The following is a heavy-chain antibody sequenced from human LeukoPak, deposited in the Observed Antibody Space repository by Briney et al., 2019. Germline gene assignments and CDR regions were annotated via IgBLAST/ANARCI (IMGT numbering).Heavy chain of an antibody. CDR1: GFTFDDYA. CDR2: ISWNSGSI. CDR3: AKDDCSGGSCYSVFDY. J-gene: IGHJ4*02. Sequence: GRSLRLSCAASGFTFDDYAMHWVRHAPGKGLEWVSGISWNSGSIGYADSVKGRFTISRDNSKNSLYLQMNSLRTEDTALYYCAKDDCSGGSCYSVFDYWGQGTLVTVSS. D-gene: IGHD2-15*01. V-gene: IGHV3-9*01.